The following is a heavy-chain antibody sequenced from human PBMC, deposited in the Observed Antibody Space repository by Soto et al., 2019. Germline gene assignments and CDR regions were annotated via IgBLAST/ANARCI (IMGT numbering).Heavy chain of an antibody. D-gene: IGHD3-3*01. CDR3: ARQITYYDFWSGYPYYYMDV. V-gene: IGHV4-39*01. J-gene: IGHJ6*03. CDR2: IYYSGST. CDR1: GGSISSSSYY. Sequence: TLSLTCTVSGGSISSSSYYWGWIRQPPGKGLEWIGSIYYSGSTYYNPSLKSRVTISVDTSKNQFSLKLSSVTAADTAVYYCARQITYYDFWSGYPYYYMDVWGKGTTVTVSS.